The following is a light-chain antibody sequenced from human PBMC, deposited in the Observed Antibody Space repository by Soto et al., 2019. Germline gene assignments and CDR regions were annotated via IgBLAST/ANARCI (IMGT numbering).Light chain of an antibody. CDR2: GAS. Sequence: EIVLTQSPGTLSLSPGERVTLSCRASKSVSSSYLAWYRQRPGQAPRLLIYGASSRATGIPDRFSGSGSGIDFTLTISRLEPEDFALYYCHQYGSSPLTFGGGTKVEIK. J-gene: IGKJ4*01. V-gene: IGKV3-20*01. CDR3: HQYGSSPLT. CDR1: KSVSSSY.